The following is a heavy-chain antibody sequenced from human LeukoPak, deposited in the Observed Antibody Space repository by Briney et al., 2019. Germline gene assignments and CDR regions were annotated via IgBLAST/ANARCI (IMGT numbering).Heavy chain of an antibody. D-gene: IGHD5-18*01. V-gene: IGHV4-39*07. J-gene: IGHJ5*02. Sequence: PSETPSLTCTVSGGSISSSPYYWGWIRQPPGKGLEWIGSIYYSGTTHYNPSLESRVTISVDTSKNRFSLKLASVTAADTAIYYCAKGAGGFSYYNWFDPWGQGTLVTVSS. CDR1: GGSISSSPYY. CDR2: IYYSGTT. CDR3: AKGAGGFSYYNWFDP.